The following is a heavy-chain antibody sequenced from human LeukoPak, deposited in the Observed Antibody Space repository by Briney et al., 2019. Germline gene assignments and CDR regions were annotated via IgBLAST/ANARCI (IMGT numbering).Heavy chain of an antibody. CDR2: IYPGDSDT. CDR1: GYSFTSYW. D-gene: IGHD2-8*01. J-gene: IGHJ4*02. CDR3: ARGGGCTNDVCATHFDY. Sequence: GESLKISCKGSGYSFTSYWIGWVRQMPGKGLEWMGFIYPGDSDTRYSPSFQGQVTISADKSISTAYLQWSSLKASDTAMYYCARGGGCTNDVCATHFDYWGQGTLVTVSS. V-gene: IGHV5-51*06.